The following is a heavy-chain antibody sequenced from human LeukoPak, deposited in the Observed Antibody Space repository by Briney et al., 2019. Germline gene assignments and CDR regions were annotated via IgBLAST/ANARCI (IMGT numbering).Heavy chain of an antibody. J-gene: IGHJ3*02. D-gene: IGHD2-2*01. CDR1: GYTFTNYG. V-gene: IGHV1-18*04. CDR2: ISPYNDYT. Sequence: ASVKVSCKASGYTFTNYGISWVRQAPGQGLEWMGWISPYNDYTNYAQKLQGRVTMTTDTSTSTGYMEPRSLRSDDTAVYYCARWYCSSTSCYAGAFDMWGQGTMVTVSS. CDR3: ARWYCSSTSCYAGAFDM.